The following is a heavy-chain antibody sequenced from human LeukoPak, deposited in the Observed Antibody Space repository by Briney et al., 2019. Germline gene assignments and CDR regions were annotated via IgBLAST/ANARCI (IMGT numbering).Heavy chain of an antibody. V-gene: IGHV4-4*07. D-gene: IGHD3-10*01. CDR3: ARMPPVRGVRNFYFYYYVDV. CDR1: GASIDGYY. Sequence: SETLSLTCTVSGASIDGYYWSWIRQPAGQSPEWIGRIHTSGTTNYNPAFKSRVIMSVDTSDKQFSLNVSSVTAADTAVYYGARMPPVRGVRNFYFYYYVDVWGRGTTVTVSS. CDR2: IHTSGTT. J-gene: IGHJ6*03.